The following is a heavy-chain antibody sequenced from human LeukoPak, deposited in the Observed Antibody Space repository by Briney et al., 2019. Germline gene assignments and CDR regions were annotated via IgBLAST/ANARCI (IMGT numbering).Heavy chain of an antibody. Sequence: PSETLSLTCTVSGGSISSYYWSWIRQHPGKGLEWIGYIYYSGSTNYNPSLKSRVTISVHTSKNQFSLKLSSVTAADTAVYYCARSYSSGWYWFDPWGQGTLVTVSS. CDR2: IYYSGST. CDR1: GGSISSYY. V-gene: IGHV4-59*01. J-gene: IGHJ5*02. D-gene: IGHD6-19*01. CDR3: ARSYSSGWYWFDP.